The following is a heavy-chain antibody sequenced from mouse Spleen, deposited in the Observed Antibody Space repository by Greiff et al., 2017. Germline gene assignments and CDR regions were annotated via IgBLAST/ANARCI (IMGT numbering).Heavy chain of an antibody. CDR2: INPSTGGT. Sequence: VQLQQSGPELVKPGASVKISCKASGYSFTGYYMNWVKQSPEKSLEWIGEINPSTGGTTYNQKFKAKATLTVDKSSSTAYMQLKSLTSEDSAVYYCARCSYYSNWYFDVWGTGTTVTVSS. CDR1: GYSFTGYY. D-gene: IGHD2-5*01. J-gene: IGHJ1*03. V-gene: IGHV1-42*01. CDR3: ARCSYYSNWYFDV.